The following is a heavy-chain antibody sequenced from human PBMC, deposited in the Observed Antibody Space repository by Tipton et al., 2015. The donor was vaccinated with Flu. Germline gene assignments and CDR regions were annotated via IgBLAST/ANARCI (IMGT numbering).Heavy chain of an antibody. CDR1: GYSISSGYY. V-gene: IGHV4-38-2*01. CDR2: IYHSGST. CDR3: ARVGYGGNLGDHGFDY. Sequence: TLSLTCAVSGYSISSGYYWGWIRQPPGKGLEWIGSIYHSGSTYYNPSLKSRVTISVDTSKNQFSLKLSSVTAADTAVYYCARVGYGGNLGDHGFDYWGRGTLVTVSS. J-gene: IGHJ4*02. D-gene: IGHD4-23*01.